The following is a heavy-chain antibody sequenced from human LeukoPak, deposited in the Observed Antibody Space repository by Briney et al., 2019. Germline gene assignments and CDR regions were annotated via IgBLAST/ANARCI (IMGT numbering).Heavy chain of an antibody. D-gene: IGHD1-26*01. CDR1: GFTFCDYA. Sequence: GGSLRLSCTASGFTFCDYAVSWVRQAPGKGLEWVGFIRSKASGGTPNYAASVKGRFTISRDDSNSIAYLQMNSLKSEDTALYYCAKEGRVGGAYDYWGQGTLVTVSS. J-gene: IGHJ4*02. CDR3: AKEGRVGGAYDY. CDR2: IRSKASGGTP. V-gene: IGHV3-49*04.